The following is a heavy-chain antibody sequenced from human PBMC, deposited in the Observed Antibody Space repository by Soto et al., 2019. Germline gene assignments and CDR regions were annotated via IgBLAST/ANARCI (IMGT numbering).Heavy chain of an antibody. D-gene: IGHD1-1*01. J-gene: IGHJ6*04. CDR1: GYSISSFYY. CDR2: MYHTGST. Sequence: SETLSLTCGVSGYSISSFYYCGGIRQPPGKGLEWIGSMYHTGSTFYNPSLTSRVTISMDTSKNQFSLRLSSVTAADTAVYYCARYLEFYGVDVWGKGPTV. CDR3: ARYLEFYGVDV. V-gene: IGHV4-38-2*01.